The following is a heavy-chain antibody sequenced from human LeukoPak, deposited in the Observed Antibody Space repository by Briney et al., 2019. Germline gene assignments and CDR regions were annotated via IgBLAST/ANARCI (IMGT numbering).Heavy chain of an antibody. CDR2: ISGSGGST. V-gene: IGHV3-23*01. CDR1: GFTFSSCA. D-gene: IGHD3-3*02. J-gene: IGHJ6*03. CDR3: AKHFALSSYFDYMDV. Sequence: GGSLRLSCAPSGFTFSSCAVSWVPQAPGKGLEWVSTISGSGGSTYYADSVKGRFTISRENSKNTLYLQMNSLRAEDTAVYYCAKHFALSSYFDYMDVWGKGTTVTVSS.